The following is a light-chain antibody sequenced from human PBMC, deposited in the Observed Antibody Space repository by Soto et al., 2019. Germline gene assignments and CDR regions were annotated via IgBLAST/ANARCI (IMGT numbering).Light chain of an antibody. CDR1: QSISNNY. CDR3: QQYGSSGT. Sequence: EILLTQSPGTQSLSPGERATLSCRASQSISNNYLAWYQQKPGQAPRLLIYGASNRATGIPDRFSGSGSGTDFTLTVSRLEPEDFAVYYCQQYGSSGTFGQGTKVDIK. J-gene: IGKJ1*01. V-gene: IGKV3-20*01. CDR2: GAS.